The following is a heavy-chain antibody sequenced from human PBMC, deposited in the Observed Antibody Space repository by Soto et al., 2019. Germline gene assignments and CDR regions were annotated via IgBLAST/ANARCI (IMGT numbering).Heavy chain of an antibody. CDR3: ARGVMGGDYGRGMYV. CDR1: GYTFTSYY. D-gene: IGHD4-17*01. CDR2: INPSGGST. V-gene: IGHV1-46*03. J-gene: IGHJ6*02. Sequence: ASVKVSCKASGYTFTSYYMHWVRQAPGQGLEWMGIINPSGGSTSYAQKFQGRVTMTRDTSTSTVYMELSSLRSEDTAVYYCARGVMGGDYGRGMYVWGQGTTVTVSS.